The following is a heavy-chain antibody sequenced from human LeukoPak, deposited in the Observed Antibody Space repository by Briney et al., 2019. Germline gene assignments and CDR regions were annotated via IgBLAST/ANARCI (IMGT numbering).Heavy chain of an antibody. CDR1: GYTFTGYY. Sequence: ASVKVSCKASGYTFTGYYMHWVRQAPGQGFEWMGWINPNSGGTNYAQKFQGRVTMTRDTSISTAYMELSTLRSDDTAVYYCARGRQLWSYYFDYWGQGTLVTVSS. V-gene: IGHV1-2*02. J-gene: IGHJ4*02. CDR2: INPNSGGT. D-gene: IGHD5-18*01. CDR3: ARGRQLWSYYFDY.